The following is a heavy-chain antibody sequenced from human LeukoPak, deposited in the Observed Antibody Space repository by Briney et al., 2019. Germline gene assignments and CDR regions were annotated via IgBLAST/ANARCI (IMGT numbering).Heavy chain of an antibody. Sequence: GASVKVSCKASGYTFTNYAMNWMRQAPGQGLEWMGWISAYNGNTELAQKFQGRVTLATDASTSTAYVELRSLTFDDTAVYFCARGGSRSRRGDDAFDIWGQGTMVTVSS. D-gene: IGHD3-10*01. CDR2: ISAYNGNT. CDR3: ARGGSRSRRGDDAFDI. V-gene: IGHV1-18*01. J-gene: IGHJ3*02. CDR1: GYTFTNYA.